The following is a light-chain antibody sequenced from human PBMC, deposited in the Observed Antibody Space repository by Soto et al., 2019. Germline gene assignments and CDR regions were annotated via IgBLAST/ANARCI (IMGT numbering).Light chain of an antibody. Sequence: DIQMTQSPYSLSASVGDRVTITCRASQSISTYLNWYQQKLGKAPKLLIDAASSLQSGVPSRFSGSGSGTDFTLTISSLQPEDFATYYCQQSYSTPLTFGGGIKVEI. CDR2: AAS. CDR3: QQSYSTPLT. V-gene: IGKV1-39*01. CDR1: QSISTY. J-gene: IGKJ4*01.